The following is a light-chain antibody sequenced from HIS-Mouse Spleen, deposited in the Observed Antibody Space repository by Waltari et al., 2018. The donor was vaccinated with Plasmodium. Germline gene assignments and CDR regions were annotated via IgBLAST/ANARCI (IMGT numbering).Light chain of an antibody. CDR1: ALPKKY. J-gene: IGLJ3*02. Sequence: SYELTQPPSVSVSPGQTARLTCSGDALPKKYAYWYQQKSGQAPGLVSYEDSKRPSGIPERFSGSSSGTMATLTISGAQVEDEADYYCYSTDSSGNHRVFGGGTKLTVL. CDR2: EDS. V-gene: IGLV3-10*01. CDR3: YSTDSSGNHRV.